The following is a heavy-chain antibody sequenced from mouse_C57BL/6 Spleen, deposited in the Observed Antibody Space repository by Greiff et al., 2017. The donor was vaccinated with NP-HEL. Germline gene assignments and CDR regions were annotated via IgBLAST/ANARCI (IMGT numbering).Heavy chain of an antibody. CDR3: TSGTGFAY. J-gene: IGHJ3*01. CDR1: GFNIKDDY. CDR2: IDPENGDT. V-gene: IGHV14-4*01. Sequence: EVKLVESGAELVRPGASVKLSCTASGFNIKDDYMHWVKQRPEQGLEWIGWIDPENGDTEYASKFQGKATITADTSSNTAYLQLSSLTSEDTAVYYCTSGTGFAYWGQGTLVTVSA. D-gene: IGHD4-1*01.